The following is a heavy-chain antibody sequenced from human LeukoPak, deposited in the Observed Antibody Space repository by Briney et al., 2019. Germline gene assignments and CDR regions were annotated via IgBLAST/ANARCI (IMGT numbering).Heavy chain of an antibody. V-gene: IGHV4-59*01. D-gene: IGHD3-16*01. J-gene: IGHJ6*03. CDR2: IYYSGST. CDR3: ARETSQKGAHYMDV. CDR1: CRPISNYY. Sequence: KASETLSLTRTVSCRPISNYYRSGLRQPPAKGLAWMGYIYYSGSTNYNPSLKSRVTISVDTSKNQFSLKLSSVTAADTAVYYCARETSQKGAHYMDVWGKGTTVTVSS.